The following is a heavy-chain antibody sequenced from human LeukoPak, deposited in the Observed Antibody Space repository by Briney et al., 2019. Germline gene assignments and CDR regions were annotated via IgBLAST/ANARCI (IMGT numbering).Heavy chain of an antibody. CDR3: ARRTAVAGTFDS. D-gene: IGHD6-19*01. CDR2: IYYSGST. Sequence: SETLSLTCTDSGGSISSYYWNWIRQPPGKGLEWIGYIYYSGSTNYNPSLKSRLTISVDTSKNQFSLRLSSVTAADTAVYYCARRTAVAGTFDSWGQGTLVTVSS. J-gene: IGHJ4*02. CDR1: GGSISSYY. V-gene: IGHV4-59*08.